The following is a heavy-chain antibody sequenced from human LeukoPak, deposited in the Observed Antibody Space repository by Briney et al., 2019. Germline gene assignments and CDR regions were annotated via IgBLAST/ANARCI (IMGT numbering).Heavy chain of an antibody. J-gene: IGHJ4*02. CDR3: AKARGYSSNPFGY. Sequence: GGSLRLSCAASGFTVSSNYMSWVRQAPGKGLEWVSAISGSGGSTYYADSVKGRFTISRDNSKNTLYLQMNSLRAEDTAVYYCAKARGYSSNPFGYWGQGTLVTVSS. CDR2: ISGSGGST. D-gene: IGHD6-13*01. CDR1: GFTVSSNY. V-gene: IGHV3-23*01.